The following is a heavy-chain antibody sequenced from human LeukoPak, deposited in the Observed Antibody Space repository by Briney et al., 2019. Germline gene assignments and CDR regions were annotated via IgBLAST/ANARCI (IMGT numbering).Heavy chain of an antibody. J-gene: IGHJ4*02. V-gene: IGHV4-59*01. CDR1: GDSISNYY. D-gene: IGHD3-3*01. CDR3: ARVFWSGYYYFDY. CDR2: LYYSGST. Sequence: SETLSLTCTVSGDSISNYYWSWIRQPPGKGLEWIGYLYYSGSTNYNPSLKSRVTMSIDTSKNQFPLKLSSVTAADTAVYYCARVFWSGYYYFDYWGQGTLVTVSS.